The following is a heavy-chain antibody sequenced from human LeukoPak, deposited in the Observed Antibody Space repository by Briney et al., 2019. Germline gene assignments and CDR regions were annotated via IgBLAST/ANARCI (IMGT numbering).Heavy chain of an antibody. V-gene: IGHV4-61*01. D-gene: IGHD6-19*01. CDR2: IYYSGST. J-gene: IGHJ6*03. CDR3: ARAHRHYSSGWHYYYYYYMDV. Sequence: PSGTLSLTCTVSGGSVSSGSYYWSWIRQPPGKGLEWIGYIYYSGSTNYNPSPKSRVTISVDTSKNQFSLKLSSVTAADTAVYYCARAHRHYSSGWHYYYYYYMDVWGKGTTVTVSS. CDR1: GGSVSSGSYY.